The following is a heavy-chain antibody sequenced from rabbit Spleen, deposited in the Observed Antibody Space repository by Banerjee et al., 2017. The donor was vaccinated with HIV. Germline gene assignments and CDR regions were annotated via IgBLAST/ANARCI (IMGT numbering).Heavy chain of an antibody. Sequence: HLKESGGGPVQPGGSLKLSCTASGFTLTSYYMNWVRQAPGKGLEWIGYIDPVFGITYYANWVNGRFSISRENAQNTVFLQMTSLTAADTATYFCARDLAGVIGWNFGWWGPGTLVTVS. V-gene: IGHV1S7*01. CDR3: ARDLAGVIGWNFGW. J-gene: IGHJ4*01. CDR2: IDPVFGIT. CDR1: GFTLTSYY. D-gene: IGHD4-1*01.